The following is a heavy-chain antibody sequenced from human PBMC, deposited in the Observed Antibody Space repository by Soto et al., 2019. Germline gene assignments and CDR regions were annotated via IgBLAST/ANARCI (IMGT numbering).Heavy chain of an antibody. V-gene: IGHV1-69*01. CDR3: ARVAAAQVLGYFDY. D-gene: IGHD6-6*01. Sequence: QVQLVQSGAEVKKPGSSVKVSCKASGGTFSSYAISWVRQAPGQGLEWMGGIIPIFGTANYAQKFQGRVTITADESTSTAYKELSSLRSEDTAVYYCARVAAAQVLGYFDYWGQGTLVTVSS. J-gene: IGHJ4*02. CDR2: IIPIFGTA. CDR1: GGTFSSYA.